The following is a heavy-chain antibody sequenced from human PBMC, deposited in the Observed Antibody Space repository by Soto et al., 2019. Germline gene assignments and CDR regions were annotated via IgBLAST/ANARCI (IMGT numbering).Heavy chain of an antibody. D-gene: IGHD2-15*01. CDR2: ISAYNGNT. CDR1: GYTFTSYG. J-gene: IGHJ6*02. V-gene: IGHV1-18*01. Sequence: QVQLVQSGAEVKKPGASVKVSCKASGYTFTSYGISWVRQAPGQGLEWMGWISAYNGNTNYAQKLQGRVTMTTDTSTSTAYMELRSLRSDDTAVYYCVRDSRGGYCSGGSCYSEDYYYYGMDVWGQGTTVTVSS. CDR3: VRDSRGGYCSGGSCYSEDYYYYGMDV.